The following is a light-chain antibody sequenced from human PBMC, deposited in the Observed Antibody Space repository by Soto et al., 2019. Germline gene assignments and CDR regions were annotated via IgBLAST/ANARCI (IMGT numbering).Light chain of an antibody. CDR2: DVT. CDR3: SSYTGGGTLLHV. Sequence: QSVLTQPASVSGSPGQSITISCTGASGDVGTYEYVSWYQQHPGKAPKLMIYDVTDRPSGVSNRFSGSKSGNTASLTISGLQAEDEADYYCSSYTGGGTLLHVFGPGTKVPVL. J-gene: IGLJ1*01. V-gene: IGLV2-14*03. CDR1: SGDVGTYEY.